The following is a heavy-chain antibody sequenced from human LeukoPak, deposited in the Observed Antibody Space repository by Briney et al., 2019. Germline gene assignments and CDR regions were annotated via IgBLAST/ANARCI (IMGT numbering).Heavy chain of an antibody. V-gene: IGHV1-46*01. CDR1: GYTFTSYY. Sequence: ASVTVSCKASGYTFTSYYMHWVRQAPGKGLEWMGSINPSGAGTSYAQEFQGRVIMKRDTSTSTVYMELSSLRSEDTAVYYCARGPAAGAGWWHFDYWGQGTLVTVSS. CDR3: ARGPAAGAGWWHFDY. D-gene: IGHD6-13*01. J-gene: IGHJ4*02. CDR2: INPSGAGT.